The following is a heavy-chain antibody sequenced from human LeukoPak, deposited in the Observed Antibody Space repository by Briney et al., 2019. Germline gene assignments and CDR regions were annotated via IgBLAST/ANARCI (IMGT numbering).Heavy chain of an antibody. Sequence: GGSLRLSCAASGFTFSSYSMNWVRQAPGKGLEWVSSISSSSSYIYYADSVKGRLTISRDNAKNSLYLQMNSLRAEDTAVYYCASRRGPGYSSSWYAGYWGQGTLVTVSS. CDR3: ASRRGPGYSSSWYAGY. J-gene: IGHJ4*02. V-gene: IGHV3-21*01. D-gene: IGHD6-13*01. CDR2: ISSSSSYI. CDR1: GFTFSSYS.